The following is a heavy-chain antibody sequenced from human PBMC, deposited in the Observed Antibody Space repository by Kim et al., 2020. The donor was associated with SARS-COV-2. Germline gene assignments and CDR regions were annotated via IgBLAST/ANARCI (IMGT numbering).Heavy chain of an antibody. D-gene: IGHD4-17*01. V-gene: IGHV3-15*01. CDR3: TAPYGTGDY. J-gene: IGHJ4*02. Sequence: GTTDYAAPVNGRFTISRDDSKNTLYLQMNSLKTEDTAVYYCTAPYGTGDYWGQGTLVTVSS. CDR2: GTT.